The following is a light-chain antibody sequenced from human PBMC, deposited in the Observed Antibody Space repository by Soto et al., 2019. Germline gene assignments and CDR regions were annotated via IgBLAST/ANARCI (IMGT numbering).Light chain of an antibody. CDR2: DVS. CDR3: VSFTVHYSYV. V-gene: IGLV2-14*01. J-gene: IGLJ1*01. Sequence: QSALTQPASVSGSPGQSITISCTGTSGDVGAYDFVSWYQHHPGKAPGLVIYDVSRRPAGASDRFSGSKSGSTASLTISSLQAEDEADYYCVSFTVHYSYVFGTGTKVTVL. CDR1: SGDVGAYDF.